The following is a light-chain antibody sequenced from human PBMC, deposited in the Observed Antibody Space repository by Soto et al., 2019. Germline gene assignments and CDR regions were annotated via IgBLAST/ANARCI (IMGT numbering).Light chain of an antibody. Sequence: TVLTQSPGTLSLSPGERAALSCRASQSVSSDWLAWYQQKPGQPPRLLIYGASNRATGIPDRFSGSGSGTDFTLTISRLEPEDFALYLCQDYHGSPPTFGQGTMVEIK. V-gene: IGKV3-20*01. CDR1: QSVSSDW. CDR3: QDYHGSPPT. CDR2: GAS. J-gene: IGKJ1*01.